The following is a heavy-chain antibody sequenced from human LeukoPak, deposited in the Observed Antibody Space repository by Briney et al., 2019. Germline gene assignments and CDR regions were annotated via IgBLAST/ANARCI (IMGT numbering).Heavy chain of an antibody. J-gene: IGHJ2*01. D-gene: IGHD3-10*01. Sequence: SETLSLTCTVSGGSIISSNYYWGYIRQPPGKGLEWVGSIYYNGDTYYNPSLKSRLTISVDTSTNQFSLKLSSVTAADTAVYYCARDRGVRGVIRGYFALWGRGTLVTVSS. CDR3: ARDRGVRGVIRGYFAL. V-gene: IGHV4-39*02. CDR1: GGSIISSNYY. CDR2: IYYNGDT.